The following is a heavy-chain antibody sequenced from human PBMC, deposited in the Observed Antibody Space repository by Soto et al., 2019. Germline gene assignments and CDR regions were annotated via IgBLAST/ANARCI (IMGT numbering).Heavy chain of an antibody. Sequence: SETLSLTCTFSGVSISSGGYSWSWIRQSPEKGLEWLGCIYPTGSTYYHPSLKSRVTISIDTSRNQFSLNLTSVTAADTAVYYCARAPTGNYPRWVLWGQGTTVTVSS. J-gene: IGHJ6*02. CDR3: ARAPTGNYPRWVL. CDR1: GVSISSGGYS. D-gene: IGHD3-10*01. CDR2: IYPTGST. V-gene: IGHV4-30-2*06.